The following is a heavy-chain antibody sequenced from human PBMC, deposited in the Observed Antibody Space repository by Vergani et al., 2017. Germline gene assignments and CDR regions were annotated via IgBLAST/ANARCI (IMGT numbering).Heavy chain of an antibody. Sequence: ELQLVESGGSLKQPGGSVRLSCAASGFTSSTYAMHWVCQAPGKGLQSFSTLTGGGGSTYYADSFKGRFIISRDDSRDTLYLQMNSLRPEDTATYYCVKYAGSNENIFDSWGKGTLVIVSS. D-gene: IGHD1-26*01. CDR1: GFTSSTYA. V-gene: IGHV3-23*04. J-gene: IGHJ4*01. CDR2: LTGGGGST. CDR3: VKYAGSNENIFDS.